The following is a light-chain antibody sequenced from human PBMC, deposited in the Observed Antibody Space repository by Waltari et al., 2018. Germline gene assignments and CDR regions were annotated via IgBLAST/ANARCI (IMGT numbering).Light chain of an antibody. CDR2: GAS. V-gene: IGKV3-20*01. Sequence: IVLTQSPGTLSLSPGDRASLSCKASQSLGKNSLAWYHHKPGQAPRLLIYGASSRAAGIPDRFSGSGSGTDFTLTISRLEPEDFAVYYCQQYDSSVLYTFGQGTKLEIK. CDR1: QSLGKNS. J-gene: IGKJ2*01. CDR3: QQYDSSVLYT.